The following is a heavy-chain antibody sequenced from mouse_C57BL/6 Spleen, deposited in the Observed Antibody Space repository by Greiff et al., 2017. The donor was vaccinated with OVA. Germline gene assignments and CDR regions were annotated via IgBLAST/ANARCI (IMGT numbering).Heavy chain of an antibody. CDR1: GFTFSDYY. Sequence: EVQRVESEGGLVQPGSSMKLSCTASGFTFSDYYMAWVRQVPEKGLEWVANINYDGSSTYYLDSLKSRFIISSDNAKNILYLQMSSLKSEDTATYYCARALGLKGYFDYWGQGTTLTVSS. V-gene: IGHV5-16*01. CDR3: ARALGLKGYFDY. J-gene: IGHJ2*01. D-gene: IGHD4-1*01. CDR2: INYDGSST.